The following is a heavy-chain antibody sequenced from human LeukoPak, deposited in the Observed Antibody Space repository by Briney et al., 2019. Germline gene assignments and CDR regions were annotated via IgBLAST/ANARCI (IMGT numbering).Heavy chain of an antibody. CDR1: GFTVSSNF. D-gene: IGHD6-13*01. CDR3: VREFYPEHSSRWYRWFDP. CDR2: IYSGGDT. V-gene: IGHV3-66*01. J-gene: IGHJ5*02. Sequence: PGGSLRLSCATSGFTVSSNFMSWVRQAPGKGLEWVSVIYSGGDTYYADFVKGRFTISRDNSKNTLNLQMNSLRAEDTAVYYCVREFYPEHSSRWYRWFDPWGQGTLVTVSS.